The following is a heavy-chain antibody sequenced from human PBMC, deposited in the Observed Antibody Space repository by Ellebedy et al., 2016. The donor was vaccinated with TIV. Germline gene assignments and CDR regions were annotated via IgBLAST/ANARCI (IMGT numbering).Heavy chain of an antibody. CDR3: ARSTVTSRVPLYYFDY. Sequence: MPSETLSLTCTVSGGSISSYYWSWIRQPPGKGLEWIGYIYYSGSTNYNPSLKSRVTISVDTSKNQFSLKLSSVTAADTAVYYCARSTVTSRVPLYYFDYWGQGTLVTVSS. CDR1: GGSISSYY. CDR2: IYYSGST. V-gene: IGHV4-59*01. J-gene: IGHJ4*02. D-gene: IGHD4-17*01.